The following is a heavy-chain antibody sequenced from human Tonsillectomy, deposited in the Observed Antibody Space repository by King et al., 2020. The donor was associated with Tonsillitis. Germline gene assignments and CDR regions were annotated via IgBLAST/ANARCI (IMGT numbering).Heavy chain of an antibody. CDR2: ISGSGGST. CDR3: AKEIDYGDYVGGAGLDY. Sequence: VQLVESGGGLVQPGGSRRLSCAASGFTFSTYAMSWVRQAPGKGLEWVSAISGSGGSTYYADSVKGRFTISRDNSKNALYLQMNSLRAEDTAVYYCAKEIDYGDYVGGAGLDYWGQGTLVTVSS. V-gene: IGHV3-23*04. D-gene: IGHD4-17*01. CDR1: GFTFSTYA. J-gene: IGHJ4*02.